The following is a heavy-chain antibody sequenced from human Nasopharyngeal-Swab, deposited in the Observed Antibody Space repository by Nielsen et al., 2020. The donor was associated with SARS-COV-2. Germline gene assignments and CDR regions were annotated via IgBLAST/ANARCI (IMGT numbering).Heavy chain of an antibody. D-gene: IGHD6-19*01. CDR3: TRAELGAVAGVYYFDY. V-gene: IGHV3-49*02. CDR2: IRSKAYGGTT. J-gene: IGHJ4*02. Sequence: WIRQPPGKGLEWVGFIRSKAYGGTTEYAASVKGRFTTSRDDSKSIAYLQMNSLKTEDTAVYYCTRAELGAVAGVYYFDYWGQGTLVTVSS.